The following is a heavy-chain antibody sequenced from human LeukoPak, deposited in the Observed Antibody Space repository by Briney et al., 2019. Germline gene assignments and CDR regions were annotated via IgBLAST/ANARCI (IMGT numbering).Heavy chain of an antibody. J-gene: IGHJ4*02. Sequence: GGSLRLSCAASGFTFSSYAMSWVRQAPGKGLEWVSSISGSGSSTWYADSVKGRFTISRDNSENTLYLQTNSLRGEYTAVYYCAKTAQFDYWGQGTLVTVSS. CDR1: GFTFSSYA. V-gene: IGHV3-23*01. CDR3: AKTAQFDY. CDR2: ISGSGSST. D-gene: IGHD2-21*02.